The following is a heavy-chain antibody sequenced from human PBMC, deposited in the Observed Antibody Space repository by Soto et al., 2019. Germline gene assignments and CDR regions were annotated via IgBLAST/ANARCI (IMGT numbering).Heavy chain of an antibody. D-gene: IGHD2-2*01. V-gene: IGHV3-23*01. CDR3: AKEGSSYYAMDF. CDR1: GFAFSSYV. Sequence: GGSLRLSCAASGFAFSSYVRNWVRHAPGSGLEWVSVISGTGGSTKYADSVKGRFTVSRDNSEKTLYLQMISLRAEHTAVYYCAKEGSSYYAMDFWGKGTSVTVSS. CDR2: ISGTGGST. J-gene: IGHJ6*04.